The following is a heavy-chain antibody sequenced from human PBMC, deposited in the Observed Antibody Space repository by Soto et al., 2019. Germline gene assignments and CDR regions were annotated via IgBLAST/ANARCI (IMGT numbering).Heavy chain of an antibody. D-gene: IGHD6-19*01. CDR1: GYTFTSYG. CDR2: ISAYNGNT. V-gene: IGHV1-18*01. J-gene: IGHJ4*02. CDR3: ARDDSRIAVAGSRLYY. Sequence: ASVKVSCKASGYTFTSYGISWVRQAPGQGLEWMGWISAYNGNTNYAQKLQGRVTMTTDTSTSTAYMELGSLRSDDTAVYYCARDDSRIAVAGSRLYYWGQGTLVTVSS.